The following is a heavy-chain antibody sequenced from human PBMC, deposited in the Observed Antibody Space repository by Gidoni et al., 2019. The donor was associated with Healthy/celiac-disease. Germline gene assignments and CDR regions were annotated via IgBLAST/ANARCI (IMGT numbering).Heavy chain of an antibody. CDR2: FDPEDGET. Sequence: VQLVHAGAEVTNPGASVQVSCKVFGYTLPELSMHWVRQAPGKGLEWMGGFDPEDGETIYAQKFQGRVTMTEDTSTDTAYMELSSLRSEDTAVYYCATDLLELRLGYGMDVWGQGTTVTVSS. D-gene: IGHD1-7*01. CDR3: ATDLLELRLGYGMDV. V-gene: IGHV1-24*01. J-gene: IGHJ6*02. CDR1: GYTLPELS.